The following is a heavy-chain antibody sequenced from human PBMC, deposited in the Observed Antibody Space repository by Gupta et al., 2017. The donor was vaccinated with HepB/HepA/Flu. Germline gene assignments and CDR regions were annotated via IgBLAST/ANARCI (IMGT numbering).Heavy chain of an antibody. CDR2: IKSKTDGGTT. J-gene: IGHJ4*02. Sequence: EVQLVESGGGLVKPGGSLRLSCAASGFTFSNAWMSWVRQAPGKGLEWVGRIKSKTDGGTTDYAAPVKGRVTISRDDSKNTPYLQMNSLKTEDTAVYYCTTDPLYYDYGWGSYPGAYWGQGTLVTVSS. V-gene: IGHV3-15*01. CDR3: TTDPLYYDYGWGSYPGAY. CDR1: GFTFSNAW. D-gene: IGHD3-16*01.